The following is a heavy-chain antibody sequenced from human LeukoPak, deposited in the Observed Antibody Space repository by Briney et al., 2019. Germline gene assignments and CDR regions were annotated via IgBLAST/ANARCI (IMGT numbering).Heavy chain of an antibody. CDR2: ISSSSSTI. D-gene: IGHD1-26*01. CDR3: AKDVGKWESLHFFDY. V-gene: IGHV3-48*01. CDR1: GFTFSSYS. J-gene: IGHJ4*02. Sequence: GGSLRLSCAASGFTFSSYSMNWVRQAPGKGLEWVSYISSSSSTIYYADSVKGRFTISRDNAKNSLYLQMNSLRGDDTAVYYCAKDVGKWESLHFFDYWGQRTLVTVSS.